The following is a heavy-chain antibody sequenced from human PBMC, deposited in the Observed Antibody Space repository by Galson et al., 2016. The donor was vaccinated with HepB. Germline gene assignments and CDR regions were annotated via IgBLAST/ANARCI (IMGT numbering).Heavy chain of an antibody. CDR1: GCTFSSYA. D-gene: IGHD1-14*01. CDR2: IIPIFGTA. CDR3: ARGRKVGIYFDC. V-gene: IGHV1-69*13. J-gene: IGHJ4*02. Sequence: SVKVSCKASGCTFSSYAISWVRQAPGQGLEWMARIIPIFGTANYAQKVQGRVTITEDESTNTAYLELSSLRSEDAAVYYCARGRKVGIYFDCWGQGTLVTVSS.